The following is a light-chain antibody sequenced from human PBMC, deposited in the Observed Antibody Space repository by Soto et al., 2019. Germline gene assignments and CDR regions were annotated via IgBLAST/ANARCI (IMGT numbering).Light chain of an antibody. V-gene: IGKV3-15*01. J-gene: IGKJ5*01. Sequence: EIVMTQSPATLSVSPGERATLSCRASQSVSSNLAWYQQKPGQAPRLLIYGASTRATGIPARFSGSGSGTEFTLTISSLQSEDFAVYYCQQYNNWPHITFGQRTRLEI. CDR1: QSVSSN. CDR2: GAS. CDR3: QQYNNWPHIT.